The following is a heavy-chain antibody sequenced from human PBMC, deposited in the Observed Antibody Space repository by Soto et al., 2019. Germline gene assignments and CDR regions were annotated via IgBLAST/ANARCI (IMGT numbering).Heavy chain of an antibody. J-gene: IGHJ4*02. V-gene: IGHV3-21*06. Sequence: SRRLSCPASGFTFTGYSMNWVRQAPGKGLEWVSSISSTTNYIYYGDSMKGRFTISRDNAKNSLYLEMDSLRAEDTAVYYCARESEDLTSNFDYWGQGTLVTVSS. CDR1: GFTFTGYS. CDR3: ARESEDLTSNFDY. CDR2: ISSTTNYI.